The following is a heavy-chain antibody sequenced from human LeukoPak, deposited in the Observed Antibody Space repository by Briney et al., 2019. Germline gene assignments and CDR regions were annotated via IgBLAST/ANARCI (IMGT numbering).Heavy chain of an antibody. J-gene: IGHJ5*02. Sequence: GESLKISCKGSGYSFTNYWIGWVRQMPGKGLNWMGIIYPGDSDARYSPSFQGQVTISADKSISTAYLQWSSLKASDTAMYYCARSSSSSWYWFDPWGQGTLVTVSS. CDR1: GYSFTNYW. CDR2: IYPGDSDA. V-gene: IGHV5-51*01. CDR3: ARSSSSSWYWFDP. D-gene: IGHD6-13*01.